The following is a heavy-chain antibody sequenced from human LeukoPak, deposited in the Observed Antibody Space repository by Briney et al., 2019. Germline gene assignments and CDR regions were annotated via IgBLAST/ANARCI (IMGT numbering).Heavy chain of an antibody. CDR3: ARGLPDYVWGSYDY. CDR1: GFTFSSYA. V-gene: IGHV3-30*04. CDR2: ISYDGSNK. J-gene: IGHJ4*02. Sequence: GGSLRLSCAASGFTFSSYAMHWVRQAPGKGLEWVAVISYDGSNKYYADSVKGRFTISRDNSKNTLYLRMNSLRAEDTAVYYCARGLPDYVWGSYDYWGQGTLVTVSS. D-gene: IGHD3-16*01.